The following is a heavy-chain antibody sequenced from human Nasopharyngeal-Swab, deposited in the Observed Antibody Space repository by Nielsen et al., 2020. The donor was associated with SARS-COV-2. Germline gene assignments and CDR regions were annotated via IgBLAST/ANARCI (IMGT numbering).Heavy chain of an antibody. CDR1: GFTVSSNY. Sequence: GESLKISCTASGFTVSSNYMSWVRQAPGKGLEWVSVIYSGGSTYYADSVKSRFTISRDNSKNTLYLQMNSLRAEDTAVYYCARAGSGYEVKFDYWGQGTLVTVSS. D-gene: IGHD5-12*01. CDR3: ARAGSGYEVKFDY. CDR2: IYSGGST. V-gene: IGHV3-53*01. J-gene: IGHJ4*02.